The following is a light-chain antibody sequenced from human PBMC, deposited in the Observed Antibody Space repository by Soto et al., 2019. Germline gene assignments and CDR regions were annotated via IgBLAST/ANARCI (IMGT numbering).Light chain of an antibody. CDR1: QSFRGL. Sequence: EVVLTGSPVTLSLSQGERATLSCRASQSFRGLLAWYQQKPGQAPRLLIYDAYNRATGIPPRFSGSGSGTDFTLTISSLEPEDSAVYYCQQRHMWPITFGQGTRLEIK. CDR2: DAY. CDR3: QQRHMWPIT. V-gene: IGKV3-11*01. J-gene: IGKJ5*01.